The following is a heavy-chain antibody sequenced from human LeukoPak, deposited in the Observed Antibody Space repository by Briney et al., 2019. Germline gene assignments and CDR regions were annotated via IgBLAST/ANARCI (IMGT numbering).Heavy chain of an antibody. D-gene: IGHD2-15*01. CDR1: GGSISSGDYY. J-gene: IGHJ4*02. CDR3: ARHGYCSGGSCYSRLSYYFDY. Sequence: PSETLSLTCTVSGGSISSGDYYGSWIRQPPGKGLEWIGDIYYSESTYYNPSLKSRVSISVDTSKNQFSLKLSSVTAADTAVYYCARHGYCSGGSCYSRLSYYFDYWGQGTLVTVSS. V-gene: IGHV4-30-4*01. CDR2: IYYSEST.